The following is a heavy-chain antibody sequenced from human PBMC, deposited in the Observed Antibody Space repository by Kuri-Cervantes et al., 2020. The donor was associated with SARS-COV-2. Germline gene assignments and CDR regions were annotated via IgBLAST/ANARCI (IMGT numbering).Heavy chain of an antibody. CDR3: ARRGQVAAAGRVLLPSDY. J-gene: IGHJ4*02. V-gene: IGHV4-39*01. D-gene: IGHD6-13*01. Sequence: SETLSLTCTVSGGSISSSSYYWGWIRQPPGKGLEWIGSIYYSGSTYYNPSLKSRVTISVDTSKNQFSLKLSSVTAADTAVYYCARRGQVAAAGRVLLPSDYWGQGTLVTVSS. CDR1: GGSISSSSYY. CDR2: IYYSGST.